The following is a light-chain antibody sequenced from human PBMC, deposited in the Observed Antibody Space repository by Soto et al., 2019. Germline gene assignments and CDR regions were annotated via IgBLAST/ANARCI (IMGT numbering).Light chain of an antibody. J-gene: IGKJ4*01. CDR2: AAS. Sequence: DIQMTQSPSSVSASVGARVTITCRASQTLNNYLTWFQQKPGKAPKVLIYAASTLQSGVPSRFSGSGSGAEVTLTISSLQPEDFATYYCQQSFSPLLTFGGGTKVDIK. CDR3: QQSFSPLLT. CDR1: QTLNNY. V-gene: IGKV1-39*01.